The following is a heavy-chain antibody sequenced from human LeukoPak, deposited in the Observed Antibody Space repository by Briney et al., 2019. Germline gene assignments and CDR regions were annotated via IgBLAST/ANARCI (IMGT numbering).Heavy chain of an antibody. D-gene: IGHD2-2*01. CDR1: GFTFSSYA. V-gene: IGHV3-9*01. CDR2: ISWNSGSI. J-gene: IGHJ4*02. Sequence: GGSLRLSCAASGFTFSSYAMSWVRQAPGKGLEWVSGISWNSGSIGYADSVKGRFTISRDNAKNSLYLQMNSLRAEDTALYYCAKDSTGCYGFLDYWGQGTLVTVSS. CDR3: AKDSTGCYGFLDY.